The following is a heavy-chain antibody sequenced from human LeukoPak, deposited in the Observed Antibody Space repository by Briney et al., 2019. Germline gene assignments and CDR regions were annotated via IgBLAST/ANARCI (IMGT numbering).Heavy chain of an antibody. V-gene: IGHV4-30-4*08. D-gene: IGHD2-2*01. CDR2: IYYSGST. Sequence: SETLSLTCTVSGGSISSGDYYWSWIRQPPGKGLEWIGYIYYSGSTYYNPSLKSRVTISVDTSKNQFSLKLSSVTAADTAVYYCARDVVPAALNWYFDLWGRGTLVTVSS. J-gene: IGHJ2*01. CDR1: GGSISSGDYY. CDR3: ARDVVPAALNWYFDL.